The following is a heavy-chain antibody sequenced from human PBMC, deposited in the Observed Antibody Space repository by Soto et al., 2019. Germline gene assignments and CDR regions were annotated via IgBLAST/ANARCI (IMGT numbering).Heavy chain of an antibody. CDR3: AMEYCSSTSCYRDY. J-gene: IGHJ4*02. V-gene: IGHV1-69*02. D-gene: IGHD2-2*02. CDR2: IIPILGIA. CDR1: GGTFSSYT. Sequence: QVQLVQSGAEVKKPGSSVKVSCKASGGTFSSYTISWVRQAPGQGLEWMGRIIPILGIANYAQKCQGRVTLTADKSTSTASRELRSLRSEDTAVYYCAMEYCSSTSCYRDYWGQGTLVTVSS.